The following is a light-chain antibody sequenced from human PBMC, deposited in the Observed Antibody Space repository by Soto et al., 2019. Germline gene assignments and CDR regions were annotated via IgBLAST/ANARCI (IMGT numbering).Light chain of an antibody. CDR1: QGINSW. Sequence: DIQMTQSPSSVSASVGDRVTITCRASQGINSWLAWYQQKPGKAPKLLIYAASGLQSGVPSRFSGSGSGTDFTLTISSLQPEDFATYYCQRANSFPFAFGPGPQWISN. CDR3: QRANSFPFA. J-gene: IGKJ3*01. CDR2: AAS. V-gene: IGKV1-12*01.